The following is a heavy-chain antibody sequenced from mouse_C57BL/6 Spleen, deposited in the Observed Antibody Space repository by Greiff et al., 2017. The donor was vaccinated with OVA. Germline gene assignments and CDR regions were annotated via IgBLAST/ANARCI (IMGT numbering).Heavy chain of an antibody. V-gene: IGHV2-5*01. CDR3: AKRGTTVVADAMDY. J-gene: IGHJ4*01. Sequence: VQLQQSGPGLVQPSQSLSITCTVSGFSLTSYGVHWVRQSPGKGLEWLGVIWRGGSTDYNAAFMSRLSITKDNSKSQVFFKMNSLQADDTAIYYCAKRGTTVVADAMDYWGKGTSVTVSS. CDR1: GFSLTSYG. CDR2: IWRGGST. D-gene: IGHD1-1*01.